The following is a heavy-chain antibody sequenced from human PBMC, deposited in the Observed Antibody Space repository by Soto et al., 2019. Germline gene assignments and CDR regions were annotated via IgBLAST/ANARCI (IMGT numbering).Heavy chain of an antibody. Sequence: GSLRLSCAASGFTFSSYWMHWVRQAPGKGLVWVSRINSDGSSTSYADSVKGRFTISRDNAKNTLYLQMNSLRAEDTAVYYCARAGYSSGWVPGYWGQGTLVTVS. J-gene: IGHJ4*02. V-gene: IGHV3-74*01. CDR2: INSDGSST. CDR1: GFTFSSYW. D-gene: IGHD6-19*01. CDR3: ARAGYSSGWVPGY.